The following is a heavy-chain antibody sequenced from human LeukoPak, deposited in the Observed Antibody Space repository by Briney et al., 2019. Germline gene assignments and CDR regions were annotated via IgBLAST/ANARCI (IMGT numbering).Heavy chain of an antibody. V-gene: IGHV3-21*04. CDR1: GFTFSSYS. CDR2: ISSSSSYI. Sequence: GGSLRLSCAASGFTFSSYSMNWVRQAPGKGLEWVSSISSSSSYIYYADSVKGRFTISRDNSKNTLYLQMNSLRAEDTAVYYCANSLKDGGYSQLDYWGQGTLVTVSS. J-gene: IGHJ4*02. D-gene: IGHD5-18*01. CDR3: ANSLKDGGYSQLDY.